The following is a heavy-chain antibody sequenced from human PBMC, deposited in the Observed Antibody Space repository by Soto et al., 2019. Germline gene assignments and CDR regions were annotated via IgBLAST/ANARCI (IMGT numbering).Heavy chain of an antibody. J-gene: IGHJ5*02. V-gene: IGHV3-33*01. CDR1: GFTFSSYG. CDR3: ARDGITMIVENNWFAP. Sequence: GSLRLSCAASGFTFSSYGMHWVRQAPGKGLEWVAVIWYDGSNKYYADSVKGRFTISRDNSKNTLYLQMNSLRAEDTAVYYCARDGITMIVENNWFAPWGQGTLVTVSS. D-gene: IGHD3-22*01. CDR2: IWYDGSNK.